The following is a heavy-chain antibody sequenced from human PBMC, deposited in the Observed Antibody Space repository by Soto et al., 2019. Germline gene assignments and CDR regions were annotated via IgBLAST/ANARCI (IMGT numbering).Heavy chain of an antibody. V-gene: IGHV3-7*01. D-gene: IGHD6-25*01. CDR2: LNQAGREK. Sequence: EVQLVESGGGLVHPGGSLRLSCAASGFTFRNYWMTWVRQAPGKGLEWVASLNQAGREKYYVDSVKGRFTISRDNAQNALSLQMNSLRADDTAVYYCARAVSTAGGHWGQGTLVTVSS. CDR3: ARAVSTAGGH. J-gene: IGHJ4*02. CDR1: GFTFRNYW.